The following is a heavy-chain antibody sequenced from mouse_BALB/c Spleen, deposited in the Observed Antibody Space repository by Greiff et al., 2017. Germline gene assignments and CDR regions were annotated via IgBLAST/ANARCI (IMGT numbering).Heavy chain of an antibody. V-gene: IGHV1-14*01. D-gene: IGHD2-3*01. CDR2: INPYNDGT. CDR1: GYTFTSYV. Sequence: EVQLHQSGPELVKPGASVKMSCKASGYTFTSYVMHWVKQKPGQGLEWIGYINPYNDGTKYNEKFKGKATLTSDKSSSTAYMELSSLTSEDSAVYYCAREVDGYYDAMDDWGQGTSVTVAS. J-gene: IGHJ4*01. CDR3: AREVDGYYDAMDD.